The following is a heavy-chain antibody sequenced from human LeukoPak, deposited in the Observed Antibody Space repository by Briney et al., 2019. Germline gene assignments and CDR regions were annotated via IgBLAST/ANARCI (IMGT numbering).Heavy chain of an antibody. J-gene: IGHJ5*02. CDR2: IYRGGTI. CDR3: ARHWLEATKTYSYWFDP. D-gene: IGHD2-21*01. V-gene: IGHV4-4*09. CDR1: GGSISDYY. Sequence: SETLSLTCSGSGGSISDYYWSWIRLPPGKGLEWIGYIYRGGTINYNPSLKSRVTMSLDTSKNQISLMLNSVTAADTAVYYCARHWLEATKTYSYWFDPWGQGTLVTVSS.